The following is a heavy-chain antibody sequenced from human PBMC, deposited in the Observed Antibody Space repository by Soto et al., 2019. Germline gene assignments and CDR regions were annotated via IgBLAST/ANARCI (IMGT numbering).Heavy chain of an antibody. J-gene: IGHJ6*02. CDR3: AKVRYSSPMGYYYAMDV. CDR1: RVAFSKFI. V-gene: IGHV1-69*01. D-gene: IGHD6-19*01. CDR2: IIPSFGTA. Sequence: QAQLEQSGGEVKKPGSSVKVSCKASRVAFSKFIVTWVRQAPGLGLEWVGGIIPSFGTANYARKFQGRVTITAAESPSTSYMEVNNLRSEDTAVYYCAKVRYSSPMGYYYAMDVWGQGTTVPVSS.